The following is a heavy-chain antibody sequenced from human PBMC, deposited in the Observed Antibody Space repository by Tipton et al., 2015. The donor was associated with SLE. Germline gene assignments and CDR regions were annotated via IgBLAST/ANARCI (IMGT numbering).Heavy chain of an antibody. D-gene: IGHD2-2*01. CDR1: GYTFTTYG. Sequence: QLVQSGAEVRKPGASVQVSCKTSGYTFTTYGISWARQAPGQGLEWMGWISAYNGNTKYAQKFQGRITMTTDAPTSTAYMELRGLRSDDTAVYYCAREDCSSTNCYEGGYYYYGMDVWGRGTAVTVSS. J-gene: IGHJ6*02. CDR3: AREDCSSTNCYEGGYYYYGMDV. V-gene: IGHV1-18*04. CDR2: ISAYNGNT.